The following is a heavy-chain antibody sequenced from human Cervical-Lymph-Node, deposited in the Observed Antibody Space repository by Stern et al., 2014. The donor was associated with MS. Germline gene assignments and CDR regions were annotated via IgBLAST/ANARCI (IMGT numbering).Heavy chain of an antibody. V-gene: IGHV1-8*01. D-gene: IGHD3-16*01. CDR2: MNPNSGNS. Sequence: QVQLGQSGAEVKKPGASVKVSCKASGYTFTNYDVNWVRQATGQGLEWIGWMNPNSGNSGAAQKFQGRATLTGNNSINTAYMELKSLKFDDTATYFCTTSQGAFWGQGTVVTVSS. CDR3: TTSQGAF. CDR1: GYTFTNYD. J-gene: IGHJ4*02.